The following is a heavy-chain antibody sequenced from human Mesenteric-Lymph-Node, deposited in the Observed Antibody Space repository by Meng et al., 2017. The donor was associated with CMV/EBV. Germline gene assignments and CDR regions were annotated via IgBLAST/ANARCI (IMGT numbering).Heavy chain of an antibody. CDR3: AIYSVSTGGLDP. CDR1: GFIFSNSNYW. Sequence: GESLKISCAASGFIFSNSNYWMTWVRQAPGKGLEWVANIQQDGSEKNYVDSVKGRCTTSRDNAKNSVYLQMSTLRAEDTAVYYCAIYSVSTGGLDPWGQGTLVTVSS. D-gene: IGHD5/OR15-5a*01. CDR2: IQQDGSEK. J-gene: IGHJ5*02. V-gene: IGHV3-7*01.